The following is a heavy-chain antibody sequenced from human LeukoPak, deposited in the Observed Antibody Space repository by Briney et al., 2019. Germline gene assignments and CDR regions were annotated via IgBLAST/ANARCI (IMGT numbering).Heavy chain of an antibody. V-gene: IGHV1-8*01. CDR1: GYTFTSYD. J-gene: IGHJ5*02. CDR3: ATLTATYYYDSSGYYSLDP. Sequence: GASVKVSCKASGYTFTSYDINWVRQATGQGLEWMGWMNPNSGNTGYAQKFQGRVTTTRNTSISTAYMELSSLRSEDTAVYYCATLTATYYYDSSGYYSLDPWGQGTLVTVSS. D-gene: IGHD3-22*01. CDR2: MNPNSGNT.